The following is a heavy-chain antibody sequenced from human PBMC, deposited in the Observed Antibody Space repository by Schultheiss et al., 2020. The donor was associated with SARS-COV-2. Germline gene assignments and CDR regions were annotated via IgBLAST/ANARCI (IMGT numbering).Heavy chain of an antibody. CDR2: INHSGST. Sequence: GSLRLSCAVYGGSFSGYYWSWIRQPPGKGLEWIGEINHSGSTNYNPSLKSRVTISVDTSKNQFSLKLSSVTAADTAVYYCARVGRPFVVRGVRGAPFDPWGQGTLVTVSS. CDR1: GGSFSGYY. J-gene: IGHJ5*02. CDR3: ARVGRPFVVRGVRGAPFDP. V-gene: IGHV4-34*01. D-gene: IGHD3-10*01.